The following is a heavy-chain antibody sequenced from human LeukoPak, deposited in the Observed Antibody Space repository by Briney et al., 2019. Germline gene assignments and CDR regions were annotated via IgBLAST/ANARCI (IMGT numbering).Heavy chain of an antibody. CDR1: GGSISSGGYY. Sequence: PSQTLSLTCTVSGGSISSGGYYWSWIRQHPGKGLEWIGYIYYSGSTYYNPSLKSRVTISVDTSKSQFSLKLSSVTAADTAVYYCARGLVSSGYYYPGAFDLWGQGTMVTVSS. CDR3: ARGLVSSGYYYPGAFDL. V-gene: IGHV4-31*03. J-gene: IGHJ3*01. CDR2: IYYSGST. D-gene: IGHD3-22*01.